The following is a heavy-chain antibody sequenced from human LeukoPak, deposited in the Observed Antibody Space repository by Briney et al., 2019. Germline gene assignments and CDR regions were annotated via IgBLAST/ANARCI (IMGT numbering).Heavy chain of an antibody. CDR3: VREYSSSSSEGYFDY. CDR2: INTKTGNP. D-gene: IGHD6-13*01. V-gene: IGHV7-4-1*02. J-gene: IGHJ4*02. Sequence: GASVKVSCKASGYTFSGYYMHWVRQAPGLGLEWMGWINTKTGNPTYAQGFTGRFVFSLDSSVTTTHLQISSLKAEDTAVYYCVREYSSSSSEGYFDYWGQGTLVSVSS. CDR1: GYTFSGYY.